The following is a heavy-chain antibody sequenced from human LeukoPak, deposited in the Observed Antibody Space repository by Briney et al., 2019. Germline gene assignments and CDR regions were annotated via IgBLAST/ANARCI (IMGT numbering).Heavy chain of an antibody. V-gene: IGHV4-59*08. J-gene: IGHJ4*02. CDR2: IYYSGST. CDR3: ARHTTVLTSFDY. D-gene: IGHD4-4*01. Sequence: HSETLSLTCTVSGGSISSYYWSWIRQPPGKGLEWIGYIYYSGSTNYNPSLKSRVTISVDTSKNQFSLKLSSVTAADRAVYYCARHTTVLTSFDYWGQGTLVTVSS. CDR1: GGSISSYY.